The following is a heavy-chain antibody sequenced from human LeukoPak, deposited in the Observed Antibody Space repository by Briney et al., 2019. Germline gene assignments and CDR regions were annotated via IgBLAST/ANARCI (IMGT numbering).Heavy chain of an antibody. J-gene: IGHJ4*02. Sequence: PGGSLKLSCAASGFTFSVYWMHWVRQVPGKGLVWVSRISNDGSSTTYADSVKGRFTISRDDAKDTVYLQMNSLRAEDTAVYYCVRDSPTGYYTDHWGQGTLVTVSS. V-gene: IGHV3-74*01. D-gene: IGHD3/OR15-3a*01. CDR2: ISNDGSST. CDR1: GFTFSVYW. CDR3: VRDSPTGYYTDH.